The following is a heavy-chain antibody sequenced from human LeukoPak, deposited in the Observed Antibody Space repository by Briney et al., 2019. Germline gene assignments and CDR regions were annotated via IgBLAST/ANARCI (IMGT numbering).Heavy chain of an antibody. CDR3: AREGPIVGATHLVDY. CDR2: INPNSGGT. V-gene: IGHV1-2*02. J-gene: IGHJ4*02. Sequence: GASVKVSCKASGYTFTYYYMHWVRQAPGQGLEWMGWINPNSGGTNYAQKFQGRVTMTRDTSISTAYMELSRLRSDDTAVYYCAREGPIVGATHLVDYWGQGTLVTVSS. CDR1: GYTFTYYY. D-gene: IGHD1-26*01.